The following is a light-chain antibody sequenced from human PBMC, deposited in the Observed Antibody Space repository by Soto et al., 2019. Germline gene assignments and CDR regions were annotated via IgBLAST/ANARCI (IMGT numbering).Light chain of an antibody. CDR2: GNT. CDR1: SSNIGAGFD. Sequence: QPVLTQPPSVSGAPGQRVIVSCTGSSSNIGAGFDVHWYQQLPGSAPTLLIYGNTNRPTGVPDRFSGSKGGTSASLTITGLQSDDEADYYCQSYDISLGGNVFGPGTKVTVL. V-gene: IGLV1-40*01. J-gene: IGLJ1*01. CDR3: QSYDISLGGNV.